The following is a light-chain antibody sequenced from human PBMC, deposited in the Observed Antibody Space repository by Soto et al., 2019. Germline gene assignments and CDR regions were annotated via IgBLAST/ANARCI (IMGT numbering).Light chain of an antibody. CDR2: QAS. Sequence: DIQMTQSPSTLSASVGDRVTITCRASQSIRSWLAWYQQKPGRAPKLLIYQASSLESGVQSRFSGSGSGTDFTLTISSLQPDDFATYSCQQYNSYSWTFGQGTKVEI. CDR3: QQYNSYSWT. J-gene: IGKJ1*01. V-gene: IGKV1-5*03. CDR1: QSIRSW.